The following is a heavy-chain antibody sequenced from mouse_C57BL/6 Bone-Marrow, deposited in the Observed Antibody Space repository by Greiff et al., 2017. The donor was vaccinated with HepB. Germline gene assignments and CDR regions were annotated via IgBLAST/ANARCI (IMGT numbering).Heavy chain of an antibody. V-gene: IGHV1-69*01. Sequence: QVQLQQPGAELVMPGASVKLSCKASGYTFTSYWMHWVKQRPGQGLEWIGEIDPSDSYTNYNQKFKGKSTLTVDKSSSTAYMQLSSLTSEDSAVYYCARRYYAPLYWYFDVWGTGTTVTVSS. J-gene: IGHJ1*03. CDR1: GYTFTSYW. D-gene: IGHD1-1*01. CDR3: ARRYYAPLYWYFDV. CDR2: IDPSDSYT.